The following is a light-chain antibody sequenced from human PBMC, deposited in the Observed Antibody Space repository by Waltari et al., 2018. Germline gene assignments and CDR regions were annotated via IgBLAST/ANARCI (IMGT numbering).Light chain of an antibody. V-gene: IGLV1-51*01. CDR2: DNN. Sequence: QSVLTQPPSVSGAPGQTVTISCSGSKSNIGNNYVSWYQQFPGTAPKLLIYDNNKRPSGIPDRISGSKSGTSATLGITGLQTGDEAEYYCGTWESSLNGYVFGTGTKVTV. CDR1: KSNIGNNY. CDR3: GTWESSLNGYV. J-gene: IGLJ1*01.